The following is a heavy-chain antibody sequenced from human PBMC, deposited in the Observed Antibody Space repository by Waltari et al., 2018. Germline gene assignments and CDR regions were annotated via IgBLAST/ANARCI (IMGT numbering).Heavy chain of an antibody. D-gene: IGHD3-3*01. V-gene: IGHV1-69*01. J-gene: IGHJ6*02. CDR1: GGTFSSYA. CDR3: ARISTYYDFWSAGDYYYGMDV. Sequence: QVQLVQSGAEVKKPGSSVKVSCKASGGTFSSYAISWVRQAPGQGLEWMGGIIPIFGTANYAQKVQGRVTITADESTSTAYMELSSLRSEDTAVYYCARISTYYDFWSAGDYYYGMDVWGQGTTVTVSS. CDR2: IIPIFGTA.